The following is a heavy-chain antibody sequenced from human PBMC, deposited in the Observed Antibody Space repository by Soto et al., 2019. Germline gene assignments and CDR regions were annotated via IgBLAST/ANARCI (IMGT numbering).Heavy chain of an antibody. V-gene: IGHV3-64D*06. CDR3: VKGSSSDYYLGYYGLDV. D-gene: IGHD3-22*01. CDR2: NNKNGDIS. J-gene: IGHJ6*02. CDR1: GFIFSTYA. Sequence: XVSLRLSCSASGFIFSTYAMHWVRQAPGKGLEHVSSNNKNGDISYYAASVKGRFTISRDNSKNTLYLQMSNLRPEDTAVYYCVKGSSSDYYLGYYGLDVWGQGTTVTVSS.